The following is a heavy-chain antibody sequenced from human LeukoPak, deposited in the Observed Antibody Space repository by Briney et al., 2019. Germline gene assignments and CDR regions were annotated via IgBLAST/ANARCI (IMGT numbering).Heavy chain of an antibody. D-gene: IGHD6-13*01. V-gene: IGHV4-30-4*01. CDR3: ARFYSSSWRYYCYYYGMDV. CDR2: IDYSGST. CDR1: GGSISSGDNY. Sequence: SETLSLTCTVSGGSISSGDNYWGWIRQPPGKGLEWIGYIDYSGSTYYNPSLKSRVHISVDTSKHQFSLKLSSVTAPDTAVYYCARFYSSSWRYYCYYYGMDVWSQGTTVTVSS. J-gene: IGHJ6*02.